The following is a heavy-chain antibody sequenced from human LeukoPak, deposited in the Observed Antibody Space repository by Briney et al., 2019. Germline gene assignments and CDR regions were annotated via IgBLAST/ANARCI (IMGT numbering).Heavy chain of an antibody. J-gene: IGHJ6*03. D-gene: IGHD3-22*01. CDR2: IYTSGST. CDR1: GGSISSYY. CDR3: ARDQIAAPRYYYMDV. V-gene: IGHV4-4*07. Sequence: SETLSLTCTVSGGSISSYYWSWIRQPAGKGLEWIGRIYTSGSTNYNPSLKSRVTMSVDTSKNQFSLKLSSVTAADTAAYYCARDQIAAPRYYYMDVWGKGTTVTVSS.